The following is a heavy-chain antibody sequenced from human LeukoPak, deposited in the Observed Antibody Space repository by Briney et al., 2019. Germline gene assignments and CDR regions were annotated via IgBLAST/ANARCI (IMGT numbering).Heavy chain of an antibody. CDR1: GFTFSDYY. CDR3: ANQPKYGYVHY. J-gene: IGHJ4*02. Sequence: GGSLRLSCAASGFTFSDYYMSWIRQAPGKGLEWVSYISSSGSTIYYADSVKGRFTISRDNAKNSLYLQMNSLRAEDTAVYYCANQPKYGYVHYWGQGTLVTVSS. V-gene: IGHV3-11*01. D-gene: IGHD5-18*01. CDR2: ISSSGSTI.